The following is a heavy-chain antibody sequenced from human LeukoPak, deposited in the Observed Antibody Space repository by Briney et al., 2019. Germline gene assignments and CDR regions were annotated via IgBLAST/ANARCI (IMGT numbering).Heavy chain of an antibody. D-gene: IGHD2-2*01. J-gene: IGHJ6*03. CDR2: ISSSRSYK. CDR1: GFTFSSYG. V-gene: IGHV3-21*01. Sequence: KSGGSLRLSCAASGFTFSSYGMSWVRQAPGKGLEWVSSISSSRSYKYYADSLKGRFTISRDNAKNSLYLQMNSLTAEDTAVYYCARVLPAPVDYYYMDVWGKGTTVTVSS. CDR3: ARVLPAPVDYYYMDV.